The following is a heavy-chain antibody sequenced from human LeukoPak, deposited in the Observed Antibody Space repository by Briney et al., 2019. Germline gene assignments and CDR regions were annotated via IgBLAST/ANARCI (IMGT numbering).Heavy chain of an antibody. CDR2: INHSGST. D-gene: IGHD3-10*01. V-gene: IGHV4-34*01. J-gene: IGHJ4*02. CDR3: ARDTYYYGSGSYRLDY. CDR1: GGSFSGYY. Sequence: TSETLSLTCAVYGGSFSGYYWSWIRQPPGKGLEWIGEINHSGSTNYNPSLKSRVTMSVDTSKNQFSLKLSSVTAADTAVYYCARDTYYYGSGSYRLDYWGQGTLVTVSS.